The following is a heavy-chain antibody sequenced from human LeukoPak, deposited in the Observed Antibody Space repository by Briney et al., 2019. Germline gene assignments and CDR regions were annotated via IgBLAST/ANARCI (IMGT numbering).Heavy chain of an antibody. Sequence: SETLPLTCTVSGGSISSSSYYWGWIRQPPGKGLEWIGSIYYSGSTYYNPSLKSRVSISVDTSKNQFSLKLSSVTAADTAVYYCANSANYGGNSGYFDYWGQGTLVTVSS. CDR2: IYYSGST. J-gene: IGHJ4*02. V-gene: IGHV4-39*01. CDR3: ANSANYGGNSGYFDY. CDR1: GGSISSSSYY. D-gene: IGHD4-23*01.